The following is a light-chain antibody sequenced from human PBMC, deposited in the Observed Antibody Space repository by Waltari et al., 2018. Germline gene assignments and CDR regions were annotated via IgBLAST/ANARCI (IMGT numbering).Light chain of an antibody. J-gene: IGLJ3*02. CDR2: EVS. V-gene: IGLV2-23*02. CDR3: CSYAGSGTLV. CDR1: SSDVGSYNL. Sequence: QSALTQPASVSGSPGQSITISYNGTSSDVGSYNLVSWYQQHPGKAPKLMIYEVSERPSGVSNRFSGSKSGNTASLTISGLQAEDEADYYCCSYAGSGTLVFGGGTKLTVL.